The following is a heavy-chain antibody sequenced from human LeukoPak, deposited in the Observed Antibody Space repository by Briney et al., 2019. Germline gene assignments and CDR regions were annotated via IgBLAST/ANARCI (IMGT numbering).Heavy chain of an antibody. CDR2: IYPGDSDT. V-gene: IGHV5-51*01. CDR1: GYSFTNYW. D-gene: IGHD6-19*01. Sequence: GESLKISCKGSGYSFTNYWIGWVRQMPGKGLEWMGIIYPGDSDTKYSPSFRGQVTISADKPISTAYLQWSSLKASDTAMYYCARRFRAVTGPDYWGQGTLVTVSS. CDR3: ARRFRAVTGPDY. J-gene: IGHJ4*02.